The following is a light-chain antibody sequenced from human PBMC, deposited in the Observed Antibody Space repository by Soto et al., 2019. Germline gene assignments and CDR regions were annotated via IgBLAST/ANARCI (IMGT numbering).Light chain of an antibody. CDR2: AAS. V-gene: IGKV1-39*01. Sequence: DIQMTQSPSSLSASVGDRVTITCRASESIARPLNWYQQKPGKAPKLLIYAASSLQNGVPSRFRGGGSGTGFTVTISNLQPEYFAAYYCQQRYSSLSITFGQGTRLQIK. CDR1: ESIARP. CDR3: QQRYSSLSIT. J-gene: IGKJ5*01.